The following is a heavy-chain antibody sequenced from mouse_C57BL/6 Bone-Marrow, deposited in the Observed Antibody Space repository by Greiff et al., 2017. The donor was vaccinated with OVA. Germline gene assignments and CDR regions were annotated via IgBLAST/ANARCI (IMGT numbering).Heavy chain of an antibody. CDR2: INPNNGGT. J-gene: IGHJ2*01. V-gene: IGHV1-26*01. CDR1: GYTFTDYY. CDR3: ALYYKDY. Sequence: VQLQQSGTELVKPGASVKISCKASGYTFTDYYMNWVKQSHGKSLEWIGDINPNNGGTSYNQKFKGKATLTVDKSSSTAYMELRSLTSEDSAVYYCALYYKDYWGQGTTLTVSS. D-gene: IGHD2-1*01.